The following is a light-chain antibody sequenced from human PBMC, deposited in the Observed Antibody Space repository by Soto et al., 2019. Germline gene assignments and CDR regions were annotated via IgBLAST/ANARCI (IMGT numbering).Light chain of an antibody. CDR3: SSYRTSSTPV. CDR1: SSDVGDYTF. Sequence: QSVLTQPASVSGSPGQSITISCTGTSSDVGDYTFFSWYQHHPGKAPKLIIYEVSDRPSGVSNRFSGSKSGNTASLTISGLQAEDEAAYYRSSYRTSSTPVFGTGTKVTVL. V-gene: IGLV2-14*01. J-gene: IGLJ1*01. CDR2: EVS.